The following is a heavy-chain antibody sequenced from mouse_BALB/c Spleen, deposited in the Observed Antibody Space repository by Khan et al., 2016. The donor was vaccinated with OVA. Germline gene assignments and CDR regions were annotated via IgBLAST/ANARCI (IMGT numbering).Heavy chain of an antibody. Sequence: EVELVESGGDLAKPGGSLKLSCAASGFTFSSFGLSWIRQTPDKRLEWVATISSGGSYTYYPDSVKGRFTISRDNAKNTLYLQMSSLKSEDTAMYYCARQYSNSFFEYWGQGTTLTVSS. D-gene: IGHD2-5*01. CDR2: ISSGGSYT. J-gene: IGHJ2*01. CDR1: GFTFSSFG. CDR3: ARQYSNSFFEY. V-gene: IGHV5-6*01.